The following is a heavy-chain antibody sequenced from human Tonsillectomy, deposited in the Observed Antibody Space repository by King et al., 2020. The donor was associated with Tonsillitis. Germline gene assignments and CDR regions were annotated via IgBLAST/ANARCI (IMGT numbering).Heavy chain of an antibody. CDR2: ISNSGGNT. D-gene: IGHD6-19*01. Sequence: VQLVESGGGLVQPGGSLRLSCAASGFTFSCYAMSWVRQAPGKGLEWVSGISNSGGNTYYADSVKGRFTISRDNSKNTLYLQMNSLRAGDTAAYYCAKDGHSSGWYYFDYWGQGTLVTVSS. J-gene: IGHJ4*02. V-gene: IGHV3-23*04. CDR3: AKDGHSSGWYYFDY. CDR1: GFTFSCYA.